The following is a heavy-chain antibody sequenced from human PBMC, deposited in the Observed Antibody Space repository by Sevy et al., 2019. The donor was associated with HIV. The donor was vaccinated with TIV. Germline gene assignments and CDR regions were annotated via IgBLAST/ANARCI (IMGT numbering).Heavy chain of an antibody. CDR3: ARDSVFGYSSENWFDP. Sequence: SQTLSLTCAISGDSVSSNSAAWNWIRQSPSRGLEWLGRTYYRSKWYNEYAVSVKSRITINPDTSKNQFSLQLNSVTPEDRAGYYCARDSVFGYSSENWFDPWGQGTLVTVSS. J-gene: IGHJ5*02. CDR1: GDSVSSNSAA. V-gene: IGHV6-1*01. CDR2: TYYRSKWYN. D-gene: IGHD6-19*01.